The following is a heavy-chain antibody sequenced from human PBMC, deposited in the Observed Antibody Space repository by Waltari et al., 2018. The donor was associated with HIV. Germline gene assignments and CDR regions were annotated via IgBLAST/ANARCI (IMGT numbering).Heavy chain of an antibody. J-gene: IGHJ3*02. Sequence: EVKLAESGGGLVQTVRSLRHSCAASGITFDIYALHWVRQAPGKGLEWFSGIASHGAYADYSDSVKGRFTISRDNAKNSLYLQMNSLRSLDTSLYYCAKGMAGWYGDAFDIWGQGTLVTVSS. V-gene: IGHV3-9*01. CDR3: AKGMAGWYGDAFDI. D-gene: IGHD6-19*01. CDR2: IASHGAYA. CDR1: GITFDIYA.